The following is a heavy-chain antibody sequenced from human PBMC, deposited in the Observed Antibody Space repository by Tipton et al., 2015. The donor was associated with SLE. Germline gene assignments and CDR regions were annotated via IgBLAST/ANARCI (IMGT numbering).Heavy chain of an antibody. CDR3: ASGGDFWSGYPYYYYYYMDV. Sequence: QVQLVQSGPEVKKPGSSVKVSCKASGGTFSKYAISWVRQAPGQGLERMGGIIPVFGTATYAQKFQGRVTITADESTSTVYMELNSLRSEDSAVYYCASGGDFWSGYPYYYYYYMDVWGKGTTVTISS. J-gene: IGHJ6*03. D-gene: IGHD3-3*01. CDR1: GGTFSKYA. V-gene: IGHV1-69*01. CDR2: IIPVFGTA.